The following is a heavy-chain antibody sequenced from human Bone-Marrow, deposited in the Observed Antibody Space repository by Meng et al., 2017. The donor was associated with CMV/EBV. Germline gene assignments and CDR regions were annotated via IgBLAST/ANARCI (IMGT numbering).Heavy chain of an antibody. D-gene: IGHD6-13*01. CDR2: IHYTGSK. V-gene: IGHV4-31*02. Sequence: SGASMSGTDHYWAWIRHHPERGLEWIGYIHYTGSKLYNPSLRSRLTISIDTSKSQFTLNVTSVTAADTAVYYCVRELMAPAAIDFWGQGTLVTVSS. CDR1: GASMSGTDHY. J-gene: IGHJ4*02. CDR3: VRELMAPAAIDF.